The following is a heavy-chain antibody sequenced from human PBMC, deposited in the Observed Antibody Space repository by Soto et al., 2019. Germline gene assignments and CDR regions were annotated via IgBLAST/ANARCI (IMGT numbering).Heavy chain of an antibody. V-gene: IGHV4-39*01. CDR2: IYYSGST. CDR3: ARLKAGATVNWFDP. Sequence: PSETLSLTCTVSGASIGSGDYYWSWIRQPPGKGLEWIGSIYYSGSTYYNQSLKSRVTISVDTSKNQFSLKLSSVTAADTAVYYCARLKAGATVNWFDPWGQGTLVTVSS. D-gene: IGHD1-26*01. J-gene: IGHJ5*02. CDR1: GASIGSGDYY.